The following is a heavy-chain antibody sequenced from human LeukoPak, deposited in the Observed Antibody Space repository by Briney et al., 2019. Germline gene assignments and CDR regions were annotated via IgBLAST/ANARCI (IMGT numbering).Heavy chain of an antibody. J-gene: IGHJ5*02. CDR1: GGSVNSGSSY. CDR3: ARKFDA. V-gene: IGHV4-61*03. CDR2: IYYSGST. Sequence: SETLSLTYTVSGGSVNSGSSYWTWIRQPPEKGLEWIGSIYYSGSTNYNPSLKSRVSISLDTSNNHLSLKLTSVTAADTAVYYCARKFDAWGQGILVTVSS.